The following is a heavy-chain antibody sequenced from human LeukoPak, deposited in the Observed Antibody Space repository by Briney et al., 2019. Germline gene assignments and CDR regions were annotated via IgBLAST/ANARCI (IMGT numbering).Heavy chain of an antibody. CDR2: ISSSSSYI. CDR3: ARGADRNYYYYMDV. CDR1: GFTFSSYS. V-gene: IGHV3-21*01. J-gene: IGHJ6*03. Sequence: GGSLRLSCAASGFTFSSYSMNWVRQAPGKGLEWVSSISSSSSYIYYADSVKGRFTISRDNAKNSLYLQMNSLRAEDTAVYYCARGADRNYYYYMDVWGKGTTVTVSS.